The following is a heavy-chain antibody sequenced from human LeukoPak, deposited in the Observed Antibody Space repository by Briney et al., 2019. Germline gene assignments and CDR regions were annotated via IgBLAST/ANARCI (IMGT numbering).Heavy chain of an antibody. J-gene: IGHJ6*03. CDR2: INPNSGGT. CDR1: GYTFTSYG. CDR3: ARAPSSPWIQLWPRHYYYMDV. D-gene: IGHD5-18*01. V-gene: IGHV1-2*02. Sequence: ASVKVSCKASGYTFTSYGISWVRQAPGQGLEWMGWINPNSGGTNYAQKFQGRVTMTRDTSISTAYMELSRLRSDDTAVYYCARAPSSPWIQLWPRHYYYMDVWGKGTTVTISS.